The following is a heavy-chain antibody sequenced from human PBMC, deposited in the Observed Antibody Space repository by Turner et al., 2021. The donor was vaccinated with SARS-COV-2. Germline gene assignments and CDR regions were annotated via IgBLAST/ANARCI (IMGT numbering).Heavy chain of an antibody. V-gene: IGHV3-21*01. D-gene: IGHD2-2*01. Sequence: EVQLVESGGGLVKPGGSLRLSCAASGFTFSSYSMNWVRQAPGKGLEWVSSISSSSNYIYYADSLKGRFTISRDNAKNSRYLQMNSLRAEDTAVYYCVSAGAFVVIPARPYYYYGMDVWGQGTTVTVSS. J-gene: IGHJ6*02. CDR1: GFTFSSYS. CDR3: VSAGAFVVIPARPYYYYGMDV. CDR2: ISSSSNYI.